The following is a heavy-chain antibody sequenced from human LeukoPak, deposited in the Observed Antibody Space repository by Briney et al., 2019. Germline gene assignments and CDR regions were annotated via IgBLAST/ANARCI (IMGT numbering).Heavy chain of an antibody. Sequence: GASVKVSCKASGYTFTGYYMHWVRQAPGQGLEWMGWINPNSGGTNYAQKFQGRVTMTRDTSISTAYMELSRLRSDDTAVYYCASPQGQASDLWFGELFGVFDYYYYGMDVWGQGTTVTVSS. CDR1: GYTFTGYY. V-gene: IGHV1-2*02. CDR3: ASPQGQASDLWFGELFGVFDYYYYGMDV. CDR2: INPNSGGT. J-gene: IGHJ6*02. D-gene: IGHD3-10*01.